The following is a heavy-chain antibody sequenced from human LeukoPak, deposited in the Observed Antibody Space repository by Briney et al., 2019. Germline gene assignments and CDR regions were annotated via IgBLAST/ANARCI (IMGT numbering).Heavy chain of an antibody. D-gene: IGHD3-22*01. J-gene: IGHJ4*02. CDR1: GFTFNIYA. V-gene: IGHV3-23*01. Sequence: GGSLRLSCAASGFTFNIYAMSWVRQAPGKGLEWVSTVTYDGSTYYADSVRGRFTISRDNSKNALYLQMNSLRAEDTAVYYCAKVYDTGGYYYAMDFWGQGTLVTVSS. CDR2: VTYDGST. CDR3: AKVYDTGGYYYAMDF.